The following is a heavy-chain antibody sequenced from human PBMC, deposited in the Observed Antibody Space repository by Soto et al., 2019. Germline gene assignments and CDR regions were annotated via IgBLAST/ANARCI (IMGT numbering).Heavy chain of an antibody. Sequence: WSWIRQPPGKGLEWIGYIYYSGSTNYNPSLKSRVTISVDTSKNQFSLKLSSVTAADTAVYYCARVSDDSSGYYYYYYGMDVWGQGTTVTVSS. V-gene: IGHV4-59*01. D-gene: IGHD3-22*01. CDR2: IYYSGST. CDR3: ARVSDDSSGYYYYYYGMDV. J-gene: IGHJ6*02.